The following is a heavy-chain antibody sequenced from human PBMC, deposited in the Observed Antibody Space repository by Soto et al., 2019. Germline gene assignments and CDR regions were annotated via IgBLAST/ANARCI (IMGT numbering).Heavy chain of an antibody. V-gene: IGHV3-23*01. Sequence: VGSLRLSCAASGFTFSSYAMSWVRQAPGKGLEWVSAIGGSGGSTYYADSVKGRFTISRDNSKNTLYLQMNSLRADDTAVYYCAKDKGAGWRVVQAAPIDYWGQGTLVTVSS. J-gene: IGHJ4*02. CDR2: IGGSGGST. D-gene: IGHD2-2*01. CDR1: GFTFSSYA. CDR3: AKDKGAGWRVVQAAPIDY.